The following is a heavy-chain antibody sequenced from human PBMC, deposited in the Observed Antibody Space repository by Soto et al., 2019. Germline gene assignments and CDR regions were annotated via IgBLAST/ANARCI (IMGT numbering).Heavy chain of an antibody. V-gene: IGHV3-30*04. D-gene: IGHD2-21*01. CDR2: ISYDGGNK. J-gene: IGHJ6*02. CDR3: ARGDREDIAVVIGVRPGEYGVDV. CDR1: GFTFRSYA. Sequence: QVQLVESGGGVVQPGRSLRLSCAASGFTFRSYAMHWVRQAPGKGLECVAVISYDGGNKFYRVDVKGRFTISRDNFRNTLSLQINRLRYEDTAVYYCARGDREDIAVVIGVRPGEYGVDVWGQGTTVTVSS.